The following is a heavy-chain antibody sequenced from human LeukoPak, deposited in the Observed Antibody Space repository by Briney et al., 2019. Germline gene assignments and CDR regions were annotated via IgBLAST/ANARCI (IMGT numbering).Heavy chain of an antibody. CDR2: IIPIFGTA. Sequence: GASVKVSCKASGGTFSSYAISWVRQAPGQGLEWMGGIIPIFGTANYAQKFQGRVTITADESTSTAYMELSSLRSEDTAVYYCASTIVVVPLPVYYMDVWGKGTTVTVSS. V-gene: IGHV1-69*13. D-gene: IGHD2-2*01. J-gene: IGHJ6*03. CDR1: GGTFSSYA. CDR3: ASTIVVVPLPVYYMDV.